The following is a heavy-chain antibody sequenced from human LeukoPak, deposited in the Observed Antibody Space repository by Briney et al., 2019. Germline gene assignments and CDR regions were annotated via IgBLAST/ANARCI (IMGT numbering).Heavy chain of an antibody. D-gene: IGHD2-2*01. CDR2: IYYSGST. V-gene: IGHV4-59*01. J-gene: IGHJ5*02. CDR3: ARDNVGYCSSTSCYAGITGFDP. Sequence: PSETLSLTCTVSGGSISSYYWSWIRQPPGKGLEWIGYIYYSGSTNYNPSLKSRVTISVDTSKNQFSLKLSSVTAADTAVYYCARDNVGYCSSTSCYAGITGFDPWGQGTLVTVSS. CDR1: GGSISSYY.